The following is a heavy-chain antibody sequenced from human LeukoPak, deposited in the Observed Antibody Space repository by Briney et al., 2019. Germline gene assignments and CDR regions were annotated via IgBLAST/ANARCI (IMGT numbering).Heavy chain of an antibody. CDR1: GGSFGRYA. D-gene: IGHD3-10*01. V-gene: IGHV1-69*13. Sequence: ASVKVSCKAPGGSFGRYAISWVRQAPGQGLEWMGGIVPILGTANYAQKFQGRVTITADESTSTAYMELSSLRSEDTAVYYCARLPMVRGLNYYGRDVWGQGTTVTVSS. J-gene: IGHJ6*02. CDR2: IVPILGTA. CDR3: ARLPMVRGLNYYGRDV.